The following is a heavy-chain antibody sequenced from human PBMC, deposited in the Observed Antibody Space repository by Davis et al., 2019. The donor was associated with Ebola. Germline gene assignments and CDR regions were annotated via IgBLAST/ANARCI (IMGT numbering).Heavy chain of an antibody. CDR3: ARDRRFLEWLSPGLHWFDP. D-gene: IGHD3-3*01. V-gene: IGHV3-48*01. J-gene: IGHJ5*02. CDR2: ISSSSSTI. Sequence: PGGSLRLSCAASGFTFSSYSMNWVRQAPGKGLEWVSYISSSSSTIYYADSVKGRFTISRDNAKNSLYLQMNSLRAEDTAVYYCARDRRFLEWLSPGLHWFDPWGQGTLVTVSS. CDR1: GFTFSSYS.